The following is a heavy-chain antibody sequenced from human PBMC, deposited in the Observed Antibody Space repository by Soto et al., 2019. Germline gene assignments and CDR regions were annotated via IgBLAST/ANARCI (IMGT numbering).Heavy chain of an antibody. CDR2: IPYEGSHT. Sequence: QVQLVESGGGVVQPGRSLRLSCAASGFIFSSYGMHWVRQAPGKGREWVPGIPYEGSHTYYADSVKGRFTITRDNSKNSLYLQMNSLRPEDTAVYYCAKEVHCGGGSCSWSEGFDYWGQGTLLTVSS. D-gene: IGHD2-15*01. J-gene: IGHJ4*02. V-gene: IGHV3-30*18. CDR1: GFIFSSYG. CDR3: AKEVHCGGGSCSWSEGFDY.